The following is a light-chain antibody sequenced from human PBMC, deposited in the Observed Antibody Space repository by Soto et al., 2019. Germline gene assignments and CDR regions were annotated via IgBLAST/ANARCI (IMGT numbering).Light chain of an antibody. V-gene: IGLV2-8*01. J-gene: IGLJ2*01. CDR1: XXXIGAYNS. Sequence: QSALTQPPSASGSPGQSVTISXXGTXXXIGAYNSVSWYQQLPGKAPKLMIYEVNKRPSGVPDRFSGSGSGNTASLTVSGLQAEDEADYYCSSYAGSNTVVFGGGTKLTVL. CDR2: EVN. CDR3: SSYAGSNTVV.